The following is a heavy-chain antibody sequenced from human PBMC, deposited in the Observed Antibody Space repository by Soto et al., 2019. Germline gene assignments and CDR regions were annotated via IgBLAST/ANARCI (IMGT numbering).Heavy chain of an antibody. CDR3: AREQWLVRGYFDY. D-gene: IGHD6-19*01. J-gene: IGHJ4*02. CDR1: GFTVSSNY. V-gene: IGHV3-53*02. CDR2: IYSGGST. Sequence: EVQLVETGGGLIQPGGSLRLSCAASGFTVSSNYMSWVRQAPGKGLEWVSVIYSGGSTYYADSVKGRFTISRDNSKNTLYLQMNSLRAEDTAVYYCAREQWLVRGYFDYWDQGTLVTVSS.